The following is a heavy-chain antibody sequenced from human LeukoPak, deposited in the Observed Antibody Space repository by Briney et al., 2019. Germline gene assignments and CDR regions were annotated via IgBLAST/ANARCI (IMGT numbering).Heavy chain of an antibody. Sequence: GASVKVSCKASGGTFSSYAISWVRQAPGQGLEWMGGIIPIFGTANYAQKFQGRVTITADESTSTAYMELSSLRSEDTAVYYCAASSNYYDFWSGYYLGWFDPWGQGTLVTVSS. J-gene: IGHJ5*02. CDR1: GGTFSSYA. CDR2: IIPIFGTA. D-gene: IGHD3-3*01. CDR3: AASSNYYDFWSGYYLGWFDP. V-gene: IGHV1-69*13.